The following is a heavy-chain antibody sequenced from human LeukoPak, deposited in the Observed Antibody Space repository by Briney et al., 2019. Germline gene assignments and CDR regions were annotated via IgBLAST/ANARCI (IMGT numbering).Heavy chain of an antibody. CDR2: ISSGSTSI. Sequence: GGSLRLSCAASGFTFSSYSMNWVRQAPGKGLEWVSSISSGSTSIYYADSVKGRFTISRDNAKNSLYLQMNSLRAEDPAVYYCARANPPGISFFDYWGQGTLVTVSS. D-gene: IGHD2-15*01. J-gene: IGHJ4*02. CDR3: ARANPPGISFFDY. CDR1: GFTFSSYS. V-gene: IGHV3-21*06.